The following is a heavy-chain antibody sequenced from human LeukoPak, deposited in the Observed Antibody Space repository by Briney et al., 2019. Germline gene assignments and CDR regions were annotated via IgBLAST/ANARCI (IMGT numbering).Heavy chain of an antibody. J-gene: IGHJ5*02. V-gene: IGHV1-8*03. CDR3: AREGRRYNWFDP. CDR1: GYTFTSYD. Sequence: ASVKVSCKASGYTFTSYDINWVRQATGQGPEWMGWMNPNSGNTGYAQKFQGRVTITRNTSISTAYMELSSLRSEDTAVYYCAREGRRYNWFDPWGQGTLVTVSS. CDR2: MNPNSGNT. D-gene: IGHD6-25*01.